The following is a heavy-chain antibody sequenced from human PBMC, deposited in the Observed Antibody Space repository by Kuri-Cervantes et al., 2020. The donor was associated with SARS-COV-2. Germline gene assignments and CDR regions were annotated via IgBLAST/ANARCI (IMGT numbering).Heavy chain of an antibody. CDR3: ARSGSFDY. Sequence: LSLTCAVYGGSFSGYYWSWIRQAPGKGLEWVSYISSSGSTIYYADSVKGRFTISRDNAKNSLYLQMNSLRAEDTAVYYCARSGSFDYWGQGTLVTVSS. J-gene: IGHJ4*02. D-gene: IGHD5-12*01. CDR1: GGSFSGYY. CDR2: ISSSGSTI. V-gene: IGHV3-11*04.